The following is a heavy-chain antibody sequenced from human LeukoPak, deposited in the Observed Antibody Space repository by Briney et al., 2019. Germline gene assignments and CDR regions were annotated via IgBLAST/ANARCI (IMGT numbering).Heavy chain of an antibody. D-gene: IGHD2-2*01. V-gene: IGHV4-59*08. J-gene: IGHJ4*02. CDR1: GGSISSFY. Sequence: PSETLSLTCTVSGGSISSFYWSWIRQPPGKGLEWIGYIYYSGSTNYNPSLKSRVTISVDTSKNQFSLKLSSVTAADTAVYYCARQELSSTRGWIDYWGQGTLVTVSS. CDR2: IYYSGST. CDR3: ARQELSSTRGWIDY.